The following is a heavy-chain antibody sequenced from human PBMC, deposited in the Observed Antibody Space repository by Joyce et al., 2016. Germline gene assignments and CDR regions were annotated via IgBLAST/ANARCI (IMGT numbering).Heavy chain of an antibody. V-gene: IGHV3-72*01. J-gene: IGHJ5*02. Sequence: EVQLVESGGGLVQPGGSLRLSCTASGSTFDFNNHYIDWVHQAPGKGLEWICRTKNEPNHITTDYPASVEGRLTISRDESKNIMYLQINNLKTEDTAVYYCARDSTGLTSSWSYDRWGQGTLVTVSS. D-gene: IGHD6-13*01. CDR2: TKNEPNHITT. CDR1: GSTFDFNNHY. CDR3: ARDSTGLTSSWSYDR.